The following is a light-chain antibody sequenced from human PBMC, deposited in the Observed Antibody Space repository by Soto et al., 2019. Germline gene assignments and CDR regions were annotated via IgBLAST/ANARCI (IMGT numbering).Light chain of an antibody. Sequence: QSVLTQPASVSGSPGQSITISCTGTSSDVGGYNYVSWYQQYPGKAPKLMIYDVSNRPSGVSNRFSGSKSGNTASLTISGLQAEDEADYFCSSYTGRSTYVFGTGTKLTVL. CDR2: DVS. J-gene: IGLJ1*01. CDR3: SSYTGRSTYV. CDR1: SSDVGGYNY. V-gene: IGLV2-14*03.